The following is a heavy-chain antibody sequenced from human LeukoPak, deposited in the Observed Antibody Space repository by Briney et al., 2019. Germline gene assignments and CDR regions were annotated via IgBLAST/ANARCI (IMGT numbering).Heavy chain of an antibody. D-gene: IGHD3-22*01. Sequence: SETLSLTCAVYGGSFSGCYWSWIRQPPGKGLEWIGEINHSGSTNYNPSLKSRVTISVDTSKNQFSLKLSSVTAADTAVYYCARGPPLYYYDSSGYYYVKFDYWGQGTLVTVSS. CDR1: GGSFSGCY. CDR3: ARGPPLYYYDSSGYYYVKFDY. CDR2: INHSGST. V-gene: IGHV4-34*01. J-gene: IGHJ4*02.